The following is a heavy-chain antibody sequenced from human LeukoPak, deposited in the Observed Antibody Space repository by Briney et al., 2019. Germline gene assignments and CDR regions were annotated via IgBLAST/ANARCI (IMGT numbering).Heavy chain of an antibody. V-gene: IGHV1-46*01. Sequence: AASVKVSCKASGYLHWVRQAPGQGLEWMGIINPSGGSTTYAQKFQGRVTMTRDTSTSTVYMELSSLRSEDTAVYYCARDHEGRGYGYPIYWGQGTLVTVSS. CDR1: GY. CDR3: ARDHEGRGYGYPIY. J-gene: IGHJ4*02. CDR2: INPSGGST. D-gene: IGHD5-18*01.